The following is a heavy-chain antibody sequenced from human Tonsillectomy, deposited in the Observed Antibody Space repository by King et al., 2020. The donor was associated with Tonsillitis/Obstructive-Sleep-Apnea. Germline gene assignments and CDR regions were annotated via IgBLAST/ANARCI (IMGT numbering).Heavy chain of an antibody. Sequence: QLQESGPGLVKPSETLSLTCTVSGGSISSYYWSWIRQPPGKGLEWIGYMYYSGGTYYNPSLKSRVTIAVDTSKNQFSLRLSSVTAADPAVYYCARRADFWRDYYDPYFDYWGRGTLVTVSS. CDR2: MYYSGGT. V-gene: IGHV4-59*08. CDR3: ARRADFWRDYYDPYFDY. CDR1: GGSISSYY. D-gene: IGHD3-3*01. J-gene: IGHJ4*02.